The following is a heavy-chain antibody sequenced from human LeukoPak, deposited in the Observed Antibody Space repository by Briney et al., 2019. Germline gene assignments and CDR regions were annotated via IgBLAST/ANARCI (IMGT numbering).Heavy chain of an antibody. CDR2: INPNSGGT. Sequence: ASVKVSCKASGYIFTDYYMHWVRQAPGQELGWMGRINPNSGGTNYAQKFQGRVTMTRDTSISTAYTELSSLRSEDTAVYYCASATGIDGYTSGYDFWGQGTLATVSS. CDR1: GYIFTDYY. J-gene: IGHJ4*02. D-gene: IGHD5-18*01. V-gene: IGHV1/OR15-1*01. CDR3: ASATGIDGYTSGYDF.